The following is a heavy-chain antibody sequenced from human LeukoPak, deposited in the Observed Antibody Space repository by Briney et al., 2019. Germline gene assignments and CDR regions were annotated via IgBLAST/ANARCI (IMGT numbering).Heavy chain of an antibody. J-gene: IGHJ4*02. CDR3: ARRLLGSGSFYFDS. CDR2: IYPDDSDT. V-gene: IGHV5-51*01. Sequence: GESLKISCKGSGYSFTTYWIGWVRQMPGKGLEWMGIIYPDDSDTRYSPSFQGHVTISADKSISTAYLQWSSLKASDTAIYYCARRLLGSGSFYFDSWGQGALPTVSS. CDR1: GYSFTTYW. D-gene: IGHD3-10*01.